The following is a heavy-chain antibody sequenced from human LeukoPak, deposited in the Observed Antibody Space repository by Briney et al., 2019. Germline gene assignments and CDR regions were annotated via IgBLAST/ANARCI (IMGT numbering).Heavy chain of an antibody. V-gene: IGHV3-23*01. Sequence: HPGGSLRLSCAASGFTFRSYGMSWVRQAPGKGLEWVSGISGSGDSTCYADSVKGRFTISRDNSKNTLYLQMNSLRVEDTAVYYCAKVLAPRVRGVMGQFDPWGQGTLVTVSS. CDR3: AKVLAPRVRGVMGQFDP. CDR2: ISGSGDST. J-gene: IGHJ5*02. CDR1: GFTFRSYG. D-gene: IGHD3-10*01.